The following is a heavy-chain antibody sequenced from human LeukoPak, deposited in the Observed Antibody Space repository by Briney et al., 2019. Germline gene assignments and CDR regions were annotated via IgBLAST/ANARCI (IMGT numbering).Heavy chain of an antibody. V-gene: IGHV3-21*01. CDR2: ISSGSSYV. CDR1: GFTFSRYS. Sequence: PGGSLRLSRAVSGFTFSRYSMNWVRRAPGKGPQWVSSISSGSSYVYYSDSVRGRFTISRDNAKNSLSLQMNFLRAEDTAVYYCAGSDTIGYSPREWDYWYFDLWGRGTLVTVSS. D-gene: IGHD3-22*01. J-gene: IGHJ2*01. CDR3: AGSDTIGYSPREWDYWYFDL.